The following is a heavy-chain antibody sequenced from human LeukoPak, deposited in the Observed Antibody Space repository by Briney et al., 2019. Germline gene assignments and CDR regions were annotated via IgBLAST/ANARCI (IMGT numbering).Heavy chain of an antibody. CDR1: GGSFSGYY. CDR3: ARGCTADIVVVPAANAFDI. V-gene: IGHV4-34*01. CDR2: INHSGST. Sequence: SETLSLTCAVYGGSFSGYYRSWIRQPPGKGLEWIGEINHSGSTNYNPSLKSRVTISVDTSKNQFSLKLSSVTAADTAVYYCARGCTADIVVVPAANAFDIWGQGTMVTVSS. D-gene: IGHD2-2*01. J-gene: IGHJ3*02.